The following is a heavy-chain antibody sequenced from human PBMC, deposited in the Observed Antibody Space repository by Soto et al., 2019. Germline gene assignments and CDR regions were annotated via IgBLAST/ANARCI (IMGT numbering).Heavy chain of an antibody. CDR1: GGSISSGGYY. CDR2: IYYSGST. J-gene: IGHJ6*02. CDR3: ARRQVPSAIFGVGVDPFYYYYYGMDV. Sequence: SETLSLTCTVSGGSISSGGYYWSWIRQHPGKGLEWIGYIYYSGSTYYNPSLKSRVTISVDTSKNQFSLKLSSVTAADTAVYYCARRQVPSAIFGVGVDPFYYYYYGMDVWGQGTTVTVSS. V-gene: IGHV4-31*03. D-gene: IGHD3-3*01.